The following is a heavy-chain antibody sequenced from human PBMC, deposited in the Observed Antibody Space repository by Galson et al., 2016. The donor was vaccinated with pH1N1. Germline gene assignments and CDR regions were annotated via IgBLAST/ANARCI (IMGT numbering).Heavy chain of an antibody. J-gene: IGHJ3*02. CDR1: GYSFTNYW. CDR2: IYPADSDT. V-gene: IGHV5-51*01. Sequence: QSGAEVKKPGDSLKVPCKASGYSFTNYWFGWVRQMPGKGLEWMGIIYPADSDTRYSPSFQGQVTISADSSISTTYLRLSSLKAPNTAMYYCARQVGHAREESDAFDIWGQGTRSPSLQ. CDR3: ARQVGHAREESDAFDI. D-gene: IGHD1-26*01.